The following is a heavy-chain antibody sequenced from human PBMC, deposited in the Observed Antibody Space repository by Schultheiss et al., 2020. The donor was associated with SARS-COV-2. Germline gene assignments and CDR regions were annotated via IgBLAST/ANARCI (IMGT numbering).Heavy chain of an antibody. Sequence: GGSLRLSCAASGFTFSDYYMSWIRQAPGKGLEWVSSISSSSTIYYADSVKGRFTISRDNAKNSLYLQMNSLRAEDTAVYYCARGVESGWYGLPVYWGQGTLVTVSS. CDR3: ARGVESGWYGLPVY. CDR2: ISSSSTI. J-gene: IGHJ4*02. CDR1: GFTFSDYY. V-gene: IGHV3-69-1*01. D-gene: IGHD6-19*01.